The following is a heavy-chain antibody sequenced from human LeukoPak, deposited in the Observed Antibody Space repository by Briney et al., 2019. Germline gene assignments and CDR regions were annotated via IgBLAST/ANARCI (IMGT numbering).Heavy chain of an antibody. V-gene: IGHV1-2*02. CDR3: ARDHSSSLGDYNY. CDR2: INPNSGGT. J-gene: IGHJ4*02. CDR1: GYTFTSYG. D-gene: IGHD6-13*01. Sequence: ASVKVSCKASGYTFTSYGISWVQRAPGQGLEWMGWINPNSGGTNYAQKFQGRVTMTRDTSISTAYMELSRLRSDDTAVYYCARDHSSSLGDYNYWGQGTLVTVSS.